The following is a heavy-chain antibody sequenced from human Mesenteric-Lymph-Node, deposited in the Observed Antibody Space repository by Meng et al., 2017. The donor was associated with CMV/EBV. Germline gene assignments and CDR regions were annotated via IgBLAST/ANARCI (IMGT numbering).Heavy chain of an antibody. CDR3: ARDTYYYDSSGYYYEGLLDF. J-gene: IGHJ4*02. V-gene: IGHV3-20*03. CDR1: FDEYG. CDR2: INWNGETT. Sequence: FDEYGMSWVRQAPGKGLEWVSGINWNGETTGYADSVKGRFTISRDSAKNSLYLQINSLRAEDTAFYYCARDTYYYDSSGYYYEGLLDFWGQGTLVTVSS. D-gene: IGHD3-22*01.